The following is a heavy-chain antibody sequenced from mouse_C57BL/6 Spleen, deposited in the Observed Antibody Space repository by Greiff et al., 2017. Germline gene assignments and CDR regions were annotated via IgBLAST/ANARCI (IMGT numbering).Heavy chain of an antibody. CDR3: ARSPYYSNYVYAMDY. V-gene: IGHV1-39*01. J-gene: IGHJ4*01. Sequence: LVESGPELVKPGASVKISCKASGYSFTDYNMNWVKQSNGKSLEWIGVINPNYGTTSYNQKFKGKATLTVDQSSSTAYMQLNSLKSEDSAVYYCARSPYYSNYVYAMDYWGQGTSVTVSS. CDR2: INPNYGTT. D-gene: IGHD2-5*01. CDR1: GYSFTDYN.